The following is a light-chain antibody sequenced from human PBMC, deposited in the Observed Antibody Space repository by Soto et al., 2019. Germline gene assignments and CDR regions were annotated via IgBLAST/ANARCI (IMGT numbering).Light chain of an antibody. J-gene: IGLJ2*01. CDR2: DVS. CDR1: SSDVGGYNF. CDR3: SSYTSSSTVL. Sequence: QSALTQPASVSGSPGQSITISCTGTSSDVGGYNFVSWYQQQPGKAPKLMIYDVSNRPSGVSNRFSGSKSGSTASLTISGLQAEDEAEYYCSSYTSSSTVLFAGGTKVTVL. V-gene: IGLV2-14*01.